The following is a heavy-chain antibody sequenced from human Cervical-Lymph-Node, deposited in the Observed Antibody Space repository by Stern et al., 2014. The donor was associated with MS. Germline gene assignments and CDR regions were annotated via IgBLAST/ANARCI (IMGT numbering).Heavy chain of an antibody. V-gene: IGHV4-31*03. CDR2: IYYSRST. J-gene: IGHJ4*02. CDR1: GGSISSGGYY. D-gene: IGHD6-13*01. Sequence: QVQLQESGPGLVKPSQTLSLTCTASGGSISSGGYYWSWIRQHPGKGLEWIGYIYYSRSTYYNPSLKSRVTISVVTSKNQFSLKLSTVTAADTAVYYCARGVAAGGWMYYFDYWGQGTLVTVSS. CDR3: ARGVAAGGWMYYFDY.